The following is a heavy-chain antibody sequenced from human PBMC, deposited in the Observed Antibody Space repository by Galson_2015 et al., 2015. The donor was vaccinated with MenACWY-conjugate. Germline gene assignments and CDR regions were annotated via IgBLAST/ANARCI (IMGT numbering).Heavy chain of an antibody. CDR1: GGSISSYY. J-gene: IGHJ5*02. V-gene: IGHV4-59*01. CDR3: ARGLEWPYNWFDP. CDR2: IYYSGST. Sequence: ETLSLTCTVSGGSISSYYWSWIRQPPGKGLEWIGYIYYSGSTNYNPSLKSRVTISVDTSKNQFSLKLSSVTAADTAVYYCARGLEWPYNWFDPWGQGTLVTVSS. D-gene: IGHD3-3*01.